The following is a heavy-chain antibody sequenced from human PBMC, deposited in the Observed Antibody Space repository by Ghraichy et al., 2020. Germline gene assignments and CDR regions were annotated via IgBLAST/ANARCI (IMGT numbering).Heavy chain of an antibody. CDR1: GDSVSSDTAA. CDR2: TYYRSSWYY. V-gene: IGHV6-1*01. CDR3: ARDWNWSFDF. J-gene: IGHJ4*02. Sequence: SQTLSLTCAISGDSVSSDTAAWNWIRQSPSRGLEWLGRTYYRSSWYYDYAVSVRGRITVSPDTSKNEFSLQLSSATPEDTAVYYCARDWNWSFDFWDQGALVTVSS. D-gene: IGHD1-1*01.